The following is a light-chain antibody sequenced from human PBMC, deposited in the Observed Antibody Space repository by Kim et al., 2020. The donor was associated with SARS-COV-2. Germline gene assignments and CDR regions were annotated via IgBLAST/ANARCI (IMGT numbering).Light chain of an antibody. CDR1: QSLRNSDGKTY. CDR3: MQSIQLPWT. V-gene: IGKV2D-29*01. J-gene: IGKJ1*01. CDR2: EVA. Sequence: PASFSCKSSQSLRNSDGKTYLYWYLQKPGQPPHLLIYEVANRFSGVSQRFSGSGSGTDFTLTISRVEAEDVGIYYCMQSIQLPWTFGQGTKVDIK.